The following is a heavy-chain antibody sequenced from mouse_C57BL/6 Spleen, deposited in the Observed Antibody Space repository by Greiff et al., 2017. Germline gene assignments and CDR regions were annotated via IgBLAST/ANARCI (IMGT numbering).Heavy chain of an antibody. V-gene: IGHV1-50*01. CDR1: GYTFTSYW. CDR3: ARAGDYGNYGGFAY. J-gene: IGHJ3*01. CDR2: IDPSDSYT. Sequence: QVQLQQPGAELVKPGASVKLSCKASGYTFTSYWMQWVKQRPGQGLEWIGEIDPSDSYTNYNQKFKGKATLTVDTSSSTAYMRLSSLTSEDAAVYYCARAGDYGNYGGFAYWGQGTLVTVSA. D-gene: IGHD2-1*01.